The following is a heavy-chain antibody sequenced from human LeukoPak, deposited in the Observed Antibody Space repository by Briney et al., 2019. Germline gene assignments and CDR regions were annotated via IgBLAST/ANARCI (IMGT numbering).Heavy chain of an antibody. D-gene: IGHD3-22*01. CDR3: AGVVVAYDAFDI. CDR1: GYSFTSYW. Sequence: GESLKISCKGSGYSFTSYWIVWVRQMSGKGLEWMGIIYPDDSDTRYSPSFQGQVTISADKSISTAYLQWSSLKASDTAMYYCAGVVVAYDAFDIWGQGTMVTVSS. J-gene: IGHJ3*02. V-gene: IGHV5-51*01. CDR2: IYPDDSDT.